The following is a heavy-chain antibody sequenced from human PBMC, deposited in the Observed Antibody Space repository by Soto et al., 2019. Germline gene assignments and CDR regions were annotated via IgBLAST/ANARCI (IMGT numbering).Heavy chain of an antibody. CDR3: ARDGGRHSGGIDY. J-gene: IGHJ4*02. V-gene: IGHV1-69*01. CDR1: GGTFSSYS. Sequence: QVQLVQSGAEVKPPGSSVKVSCKASGGTFSSYSINWVRQAPGQGLEWMGEIIPIFGTANYAQKFQGRVTITADESTSTAYMELSSLRSEDTAVYYCARDGGRHSGGIDYWGQGTLVTVSS. CDR2: IIPIFGTA. D-gene: IGHD1-26*01.